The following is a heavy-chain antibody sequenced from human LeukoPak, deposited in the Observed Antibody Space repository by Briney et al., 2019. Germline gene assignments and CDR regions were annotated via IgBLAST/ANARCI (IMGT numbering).Heavy chain of an antibody. V-gene: IGHV3-53*01. Sequence: GGSLRLSCAASGFTVSSNYMSWVRQAPGKGLEWVSVIYSGGSTYYADSVKGRFTISRDNSKNTLYLQVNSLRAEDTAVYYCARARYYGSGSFRYYFDYWGQGTLVTVSS. CDR1: GFTVSSNY. CDR3: ARARYYGSGSFRYYFDY. CDR2: IYSGGST. D-gene: IGHD3-10*01. J-gene: IGHJ4*02.